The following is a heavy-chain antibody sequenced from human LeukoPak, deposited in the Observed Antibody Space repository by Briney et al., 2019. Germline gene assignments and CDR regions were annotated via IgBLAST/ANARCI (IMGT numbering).Heavy chain of an antibody. V-gene: IGHV4-34*01. CDR3: ARGRGIRGSAFDI. CDR1: GGSFSVYY. J-gene: IGHJ3*02. CDR2: INHSGST. Sequence: SETLSLTCAVYGGSFSVYYWSWIRQPPGKGLEWIGEINHSGSTNYNPSLKSRVTISVGTSKNQFSLKLSSVTAADTAVYYCARGRGIRGSAFDIWGQGTMVTVSS. D-gene: IGHD3-10*01.